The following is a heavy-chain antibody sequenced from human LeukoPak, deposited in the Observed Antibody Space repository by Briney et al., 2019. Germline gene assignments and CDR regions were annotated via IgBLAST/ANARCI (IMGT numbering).Heavy chain of an antibody. Sequence: PSETLSLTCTVSGGSISSYYWSWIRQPPGKGLEWIGYIYYSGSANYNPSLKSRVTISVDTSKNQFSLKLSSVTAADTAVYYCARKVRGVIPHYYYYGMDVWGQGTTVTVSS. J-gene: IGHJ6*02. CDR3: ARKVRGVIPHYYYYGMDV. CDR2: IYYSGSA. CDR1: GGSISSYY. D-gene: IGHD3-10*01. V-gene: IGHV4-59*12.